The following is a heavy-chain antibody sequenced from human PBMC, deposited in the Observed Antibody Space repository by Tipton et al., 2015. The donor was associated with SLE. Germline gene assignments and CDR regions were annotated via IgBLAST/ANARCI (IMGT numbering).Heavy chain of an antibody. CDR1: GFTFSTYG. Sequence: SLRLSCAASGFTFSTYGMHWVRQAPGKGLEWVAVIWYDGTNRYYAGSVRGRFTISRDNSKNTLYLQMNRLRAEDTAMYYCAKGQDNYYGSGSSGRPHDYYFGLDVWGHGTMVTVPS. V-gene: IGHV3-33*06. D-gene: IGHD3-10*01. CDR2: IWYDGTNR. J-gene: IGHJ6*02. CDR3: AKGQDNYYGSGSSGRPHDYYFGLDV.